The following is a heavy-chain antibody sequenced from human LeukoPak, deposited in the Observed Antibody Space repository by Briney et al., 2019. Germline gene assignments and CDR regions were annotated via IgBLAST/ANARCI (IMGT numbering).Heavy chain of an antibody. CDR3: ARAQVQNTVTTGDWFDP. CDR1: GFTFSSYS. Sequence: GGSLRLSCAASGFTFSSYSMNWVRQAPGKGLEWVSSISSSSSYIYYADSVKGRFTISRDNAKNSLYLQMNSLRAEDTAVYYCARAQVQNTVTTGDWFDPWGQGTLVTVSS. CDR2: ISSSSSYI. V-gene: IGHV3-21*01. D-gene: IGHD4-17*01. J-gene: IGHJ5*02.